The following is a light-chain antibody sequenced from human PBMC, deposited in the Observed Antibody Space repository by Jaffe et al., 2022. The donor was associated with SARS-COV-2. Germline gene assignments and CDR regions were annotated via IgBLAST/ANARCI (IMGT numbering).Light chain of an antibody. J-gene: IGLJ3*02. CDR2: DVS. CDR3: SSYTISSTRV. CDR1: GSDVGGYNY. Sequence: QSALTQPASVSGSPGQSITISCTGTGSDVGGYNYVSWYQQHPGKAPKLMIYDVSNRPSGVSNRFSGSKSGNTASLTISGLQAEDEADYYCSSYTISSTRVFGGGTKLTVL. V-gene: IGLV2-14*01.